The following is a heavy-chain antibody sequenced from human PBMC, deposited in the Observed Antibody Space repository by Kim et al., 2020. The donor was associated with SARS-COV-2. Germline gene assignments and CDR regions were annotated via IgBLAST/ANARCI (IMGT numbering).Heavy chain of an antibody. CDR2: IWYDGSNK. J-gene: IGHJ5*02. CDR1: GFTFSSYA. D-gene: IGHD5-12*01. CDR3: AKEAGWLQSRRFDP. Sequence: GGSLRLSCAASGFTFSSYAMHWVRQAPGKGLEWVAVIWYDGSNKYYADSVKGRFTISRDNSKNTLYLQMNSLRAEDTAVYYCAKEAGWLQSRRFDPWGQG. V-gene: IGHV3-33*06.